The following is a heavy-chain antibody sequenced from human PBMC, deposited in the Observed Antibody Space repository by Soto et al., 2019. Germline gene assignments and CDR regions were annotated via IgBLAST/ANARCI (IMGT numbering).Heavy chain of an antibody. CDR1: GGSISSADYY. CDR2: IYYSGST. J-gene: IGHJ5*02. V-gene: IGHV4-30-4*02. D-gene: IGHD3-22*01. CDR3: ARDILRYDSSGSKDNNWFDP. Sequence: PSDTLSLTCTVCGGSISSADYYWSWIHQPPGKGLEWIGYIYYSGSTYYNPSLKSRVTISVDTSKNQFSLKLSSVTAADTAVYYCARDILRYDSSGSKDNNWFDPWGQGTLVTVSS.